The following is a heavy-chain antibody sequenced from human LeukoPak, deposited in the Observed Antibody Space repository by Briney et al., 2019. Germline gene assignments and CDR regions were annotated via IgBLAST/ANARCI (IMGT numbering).Heavy chain of an antibody. CDR1: GYSFTSYW. CDR2: IYPGDSDT. Sequence: GESLKISCKGSGYSFTSYWIGWVRRMPGKGLEWMGIIYPGDSDTRYSPSFQGQVTISADKSISTAYLQWSSLKASDTAMYYCARLKEDDSSGYYYPRDWFDPWGQGTLVTVSS. V-gene: IGHV5-51*01. D-gene: IGHD3-22*01. J-gene: IGHJ5*02. CDR3: ARLKEDDSSGYYYPRDWFDP.